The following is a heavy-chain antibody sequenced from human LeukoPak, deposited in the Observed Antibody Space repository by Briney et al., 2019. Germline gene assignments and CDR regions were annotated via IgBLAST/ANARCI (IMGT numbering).Heavy chain of an antibody. Sequence: PGGSLRLSCAASGFTVSNNYMSWVRQAPGKGLEWVANIKEDGTVKHYVESVKGRFTISRDNAKNSLYLQMNSLRAEDTAVYSCARWLPFDAFDIWGQGTMVTVSS. CDR2: IKEDGTVK. CDR3: ARWLPFDAFDI. V-gene: IGHV3-7*05. D-gene: IGHD5-12*01. CDR1: GFTVSNNY. J-gene: IGHJ3*02.